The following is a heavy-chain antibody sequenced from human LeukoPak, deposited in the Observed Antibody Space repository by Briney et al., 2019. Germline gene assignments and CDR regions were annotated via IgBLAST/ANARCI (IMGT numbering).Heavy chain of an antibody. J-gene: IGHJ4*02. CDR3: ASSSTPDSGYSYY. V-gene: IGHV3-21*01. CDR1: GFTFSSYS. CDR2: ISSSSSYI. D-gene: IGHD3-22*01. Sequence: PGGSLRLSCAASGFTFSSYSMNWVRQAPGKGLEWVSSISSSSSYIYYADSVKGRFTISRDNAKNSLYLQMNSLRAEDTAVYYCASSSTPDSGYSYYWGQGTLVTVSS.